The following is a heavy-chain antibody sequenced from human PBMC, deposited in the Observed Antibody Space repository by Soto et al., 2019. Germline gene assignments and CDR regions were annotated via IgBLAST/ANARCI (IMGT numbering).Heavy chain of an antibody. CDR3: ASESYYYDSSGYPSIYYYGMDV. V-gene: IGHV4-4*07. J-gene: IGHJ6*02. CDR1: GGSISSYY. CDR2: IYTSGST. Sequence: SETLSLTCTVSGGSISSYYWSWIRQPAGKGLEWMGRIYTSGSTNYNPSLKSRVTMSVDTSKNQFSLKLSSVTAADTAVYYRASESYYYDSSGYPSIYYYGMDVWGQGTTVTVSS. D-gene: IGHD3-22*01.